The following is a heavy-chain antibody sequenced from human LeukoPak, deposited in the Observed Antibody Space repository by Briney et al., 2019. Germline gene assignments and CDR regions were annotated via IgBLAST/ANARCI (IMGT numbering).Heavy chain of an antibody. CDR3: ARDTSSSWSDAFDI. J-gene: IGHJ3*02. D-gene: IGHD6-13*01. CDR1: GGSPSGYY. CDR2: INHSGST. V-gene: IGHV4-34*01. Sequence: SETLSLTCAVYGGSPSGYYWSWIRQPPGKGLEWIGEINHSGSTNYNPSLKRRVTISVDTSKNQFSLKLSSVTAADTAVYYCARDTSSSWSDAFDIWGQGTMVTVSS.